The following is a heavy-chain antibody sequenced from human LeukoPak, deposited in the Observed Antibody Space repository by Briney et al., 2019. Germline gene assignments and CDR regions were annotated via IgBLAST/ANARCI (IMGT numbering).Heavy chain of an antibody. CDR2: ISGSGGST. Sequence: GGSLRLSCAASGFTFSSYAMSWVRQASGKGLEWVSAISGSGGSTYYADSVKGRFTISRDNSKNTLYLQMNSLRAEDTAVYYCAKDEVTIFGVVHYYGMDVWGQGTTVTVSS. CDR3: AKDEVTIFGVVHYYGMDV. V-gene: IGHV3-23*01. J-gene: IGHJ6*02. D-gene: IGHD3-3*01. CDR1: GFTFSSYA.